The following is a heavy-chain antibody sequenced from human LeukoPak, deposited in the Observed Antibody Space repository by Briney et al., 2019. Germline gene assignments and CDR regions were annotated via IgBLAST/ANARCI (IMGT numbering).Heavy chain of an antibody. CDR1: GFTVSSNF. CDR3: ARDAPYSSSYDY. J-gene: IGHJ4*01. V-gene: IGHV3-66*01. CDR2: LYAGGTT. Sequence: GGSLRLSCAASGFTVSSNFMSWVRQAPGKGLEWVSLLYAGGTTFYADSVKGRFTISRDNSKNTLYLQMNSLRAEDTAVYYCARDAPYSSSYDYWGHGALVTVSS. D-gene: IGHD6-6*01.